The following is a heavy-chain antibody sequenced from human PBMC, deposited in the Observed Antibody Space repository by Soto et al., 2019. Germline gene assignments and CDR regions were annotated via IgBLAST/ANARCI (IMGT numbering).Heavy chain of an antibody. J-gene: IGHJ5*02. Sequence: LETLSLTCSVSYGSISVSNVFWGWVRQPPGKGLEWIGSIYYSGSTYYNPSLKSRVTISVDTSKNQFSLKMSSVTAADTAVYYCARKSGSYFAWGQGTLVTVSS. V-gene: IGHV4-39*01. CDR1: YGSISVSNVF. CDR3: ARKSGSYFA. CDR2: IYYSGST. D-gene: IGHD1-26*01.